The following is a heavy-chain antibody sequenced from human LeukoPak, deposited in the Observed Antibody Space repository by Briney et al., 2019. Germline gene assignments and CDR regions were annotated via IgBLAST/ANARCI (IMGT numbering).Heavy chain of an antibody. CDR1: AFTFRSYA. D-gene: IGHD6-13*01. CDR3: AKGSSPSDY. CDR2: NCGSSGST. V-gene: IGHV3-23*01. Sequence: PGGSLRLSCAASAFTFRSYAMSGVREAPGGGVEWVSGNCGSSGSTDYADSVKGRFTISRDNSKNTLYLQMNSLTAEDTAVYYCAKGSSPSDYWGQGTLVTVSS. J-gene: IGHJ4*02.